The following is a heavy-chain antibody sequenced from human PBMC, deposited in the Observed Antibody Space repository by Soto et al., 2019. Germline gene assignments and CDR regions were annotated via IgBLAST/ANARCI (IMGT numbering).Heavy chain of an antibody. Sequence: SVKVSCKASGGTFSNHAINWVRQAPGQGPEWMGGIILPFGTANYAQNFQGRVTITADESMTTAYLELNGLRSEDTTVYYCSRGPDYAGYIDDWGQGSLVTVSS. J-gene: IGHJ4*02. V-gene: IGHV1-69*13. CDR3: SRGPDYAGYIDD. CDR2: IILPFGTA. CDR1: GGTFSNHA. D-gene: IGHD4-17*01.